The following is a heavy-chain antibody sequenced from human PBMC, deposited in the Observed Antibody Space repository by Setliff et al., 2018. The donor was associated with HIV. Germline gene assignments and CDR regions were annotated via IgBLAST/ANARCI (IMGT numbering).Heavy chain of an antibody. Sequence: TFSSYWMSWVRQAPGKGLEWVGSIYYSGSTYYSPSLKSRVTISVDTSKNQFSLTLTSVTAADTAVYYCARQQHSSDLKIWNYWGQGTLVTVSS. V-gene: IGHV4-39*01. D-gene: IGHD6-19*01. CDR3: ARQQHSSDLKIWNY. CDR2: IYYSGST. CDR1: TFSSYW. J-gene: IGHJ4*02.